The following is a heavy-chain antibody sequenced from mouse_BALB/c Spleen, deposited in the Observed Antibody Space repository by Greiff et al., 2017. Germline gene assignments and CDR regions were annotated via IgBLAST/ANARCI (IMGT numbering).Heavy chain of an antibody. J-gene: IGHJ3*01. V-gene: IGHV5-12-1*01. Sequence: EVKLMESGGGLVKPGGSLKLSCAASGFAFSSYDMSWVRQTPEKRLEWVAYISSGGGSTYYPDTVKGRFTISRDNAKNTLYLQMSSLKSEDTAMYYCARHGGYGSSYVAYWGQGTLVTVSA. CDR1: GFAFSSYD. CDR2: ISSGGGST. CDR3: ARHGGYGSSYVAY. D-gene: IGHD1-1*01.